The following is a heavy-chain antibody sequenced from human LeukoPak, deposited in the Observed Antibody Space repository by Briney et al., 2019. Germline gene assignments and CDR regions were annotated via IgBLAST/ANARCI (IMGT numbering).Heavy chain of an antibody. CDR3: ARDRYCSSTSCHYFDY. V-gene: IGHV3-7*01. Sequence: GGSLRLSCAASGFSFSTYWMSWVRQAPGKGLEWVANINQDGSEKYYVDSVKGRFTISRDNAKNSLYLQMNSLRAEDTAVYYCARDRYCSSTSCHYFDYWGQGTLVTVSS. CDR2: INQDGSEK. CDR1: GFSFSTYW. D-gene: IGHD2-2*01. J-gene: IGHJ4*02.